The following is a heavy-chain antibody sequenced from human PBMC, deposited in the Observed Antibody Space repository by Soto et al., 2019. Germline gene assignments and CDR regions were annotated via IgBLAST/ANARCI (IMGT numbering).Heavy chain of an antibody. J-gene: IGHJ1*01. CDR2: IKNTGGST. V-gene: IGHV3-23*01. Sequence: EVQLLESGGGLVQPGGSLRLSCAASGFIFSNYALSWVRQAPGMRLEWVSSIKNTGGSTYYADSVKGRFTISRDNSKNTLYLNMNSLRAEDTAVYFCANNPLSTTGGIEYFQHWVRGTLVTVSS. CDR1: GFIFSNYA. D-gene: IGHD1-26*01. CDR3: ANNPLSTTGGIEYFQH.